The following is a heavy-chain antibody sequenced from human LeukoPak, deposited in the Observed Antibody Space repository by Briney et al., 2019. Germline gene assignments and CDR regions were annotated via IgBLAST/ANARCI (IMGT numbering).Heavy chain of an antibody. CDR2: LSGSGGNT. CDR1: GFTLSSYA. V-gene: IGHV3-23*01. Sequence: GGSLRLSCAACGFTLSSYAISWVRQAPGKGLEWVSTLSGSGGNTYYTDSVKGRFTISRDNSKNTLYLHMNSLRAEDTAVYYCAKRHSSGWYYFDYWGQGTLVTVSS. J-gene: IGHJ4*02. D-gene: IGHD6-19*01. CDR3: AKRHSSGWYYFDY.